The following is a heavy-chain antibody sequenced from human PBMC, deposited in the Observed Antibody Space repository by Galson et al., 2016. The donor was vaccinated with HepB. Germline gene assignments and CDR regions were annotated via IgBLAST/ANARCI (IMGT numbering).Heavy chain of an antibody. J-gene: IGHJ4*02. V-gene: IGHV3-30*03. D-gene: IGHD2-15*01. CDR1: GLTFSDCA. Sequence: SLRLSCAASGLTFSDCAMHWVRQAPGKGLEWVAGISSDGSEKYFANSVKGRFTVSRDNSQNTLYFLLKSLRPEDTAVYYCARDSEWWDWGQGTLVIVSS. CDR2: ISSDGSEK. CDR3: ARDSEWWD.